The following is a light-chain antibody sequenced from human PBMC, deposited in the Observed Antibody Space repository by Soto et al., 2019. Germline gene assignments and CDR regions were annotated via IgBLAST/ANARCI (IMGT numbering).Light chain of an antibody. CDR3: QQYNNYPRT. J-gene: IGKJ1*01. Sequence: DIQMTQSPSTLSASIGDRVTITCRASESIRTWLAWYQHKPGKAPKFLVYDASSLESGVPSRFSSSGSGTEFTLTISNLQPDDFATYFCQQYNNYPRTFGQGTKVDIK. CDR1: ESIRTW. V-gene: IGKV1-5*01. CDR2: DAS.